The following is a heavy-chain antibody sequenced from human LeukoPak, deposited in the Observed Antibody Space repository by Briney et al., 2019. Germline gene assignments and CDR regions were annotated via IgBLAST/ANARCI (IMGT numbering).Heavy chain of an antibody. J-gene: IGHJ6*02. CDR2: INSDGGST. V-gene: IGHV3-74*01. Sequence: GGSLRLSCAASGFTFSSYWMHWVRQAPGKGLVWVSRINSDGGSTSYADSVKGRFTISRDNAKNTLYLQMNSLRAEDTAVYYCARGRIQLWKFYYYYGMDVWGQGTTVTVSS. CDR3: ARGRIQLWKFYYYYGMDV. D-gene: IGHD5-18*01. CDR1: GFTFSSYW.